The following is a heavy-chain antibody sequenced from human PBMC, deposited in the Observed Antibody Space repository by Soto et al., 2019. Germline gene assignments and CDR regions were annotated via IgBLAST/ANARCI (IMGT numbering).Heavy chain of an antibody. V-gene: IGHV2-5*08. Sequence: TLSLTCTVSGGSISSGGYYWSWIRQPPGKALEWLALIYWDDDKRYRPSLKSRLTITKDPSKNQLVFTMTNMDPLDTATYYCAHTTDSSATFDPWGQGTLVTVSS. CDR1: GGSISSGGYY. D-gene: IGHD6-19*01. CDR3: AHTTDSSATFDP. J-gene: IGHJ5*02. CDR2: IYWDDDK.